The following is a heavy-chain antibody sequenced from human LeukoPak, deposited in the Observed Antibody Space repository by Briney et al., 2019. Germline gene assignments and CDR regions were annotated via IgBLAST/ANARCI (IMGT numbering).Heavy chain of an antibody. D-gene: IGHD6-13*01. V-gene: IGHV3-30*02. CDR1: GFTFSSYG. J-gene: IGHJ3*02. CDR2: IRYDGSNK. Sequence: QTGGSLRLSCAASGFTFSSYGMHWVRQAPGKGLEWVAFIRYDGSNKYYADSVKGRFTISRDNSKNTLYLQMNSLRAEDTAVYYCARTIAAAGPGGRGAFDIWGQGTMVTVSS. CDR3: ARTIAAAGPGGRGAFDI.